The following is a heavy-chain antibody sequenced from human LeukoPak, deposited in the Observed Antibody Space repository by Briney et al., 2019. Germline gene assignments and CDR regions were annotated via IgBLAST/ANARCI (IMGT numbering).Heavy chain of an antibody. D-gene: IGHD5-12*01. CDR2: ISYSGRT. J-gene: IGHJ4*02. CDR1: GGSISGSSYY. CDR3: ARGRGEWLRFRDGL. V-gene: IGHV4-39*07. Sequence: PSGTLSLTCTVSGGSISGSSYYWGWIRQPPGKGLEYIGSISYSGRTYYNPSLRSRVTMSVDTSKNQFSLKLSSVTAADTAVYYCARGRGEWLRFRDGLWGQGTLVTVSS.